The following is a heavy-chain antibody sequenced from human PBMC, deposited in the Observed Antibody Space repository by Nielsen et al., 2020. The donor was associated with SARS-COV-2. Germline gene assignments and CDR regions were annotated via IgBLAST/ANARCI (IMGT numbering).Heavy chain of an antibody. CDR3: AKDMGSSWSLGDY. Sequence: SCKASGYTFTSYAMHWVRQAPGKGLEWVAVISYDGSNKYYADSVKGRFTISRDNAKNSLYLQMNSLRAEDTALYYCAKDMGSSWSLGDYWGQGTLVTVSS. CDR2: ISYDGSNK. J-gene: IGHJ4*02. D-gene: IGHD6-13*01. V-gene: IGHV3-30-3*02. CDR1: GYTFTSYA.